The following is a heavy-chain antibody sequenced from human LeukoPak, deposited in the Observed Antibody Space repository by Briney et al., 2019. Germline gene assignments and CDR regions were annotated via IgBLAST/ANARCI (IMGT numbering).Heavy chain of an antibody. CDR3: ARVYASGSYGPFDY. CDR2: IYSSGST. J-gene: IGHJ4*02. CDR1: GGSISGYY. V-gene: IGHV4-59*01. D-gene: IGHD3-10*01. Sequence: SETLSLTCTVSGGSISGYYWSWIRQPPGKGLEWIGYIYSSGSTNYNPSLKSRVTISVDTSKNQFSLKLGSVTAADTAVYYCARVYASGSYGPFDYWGQGTLVTVSS.